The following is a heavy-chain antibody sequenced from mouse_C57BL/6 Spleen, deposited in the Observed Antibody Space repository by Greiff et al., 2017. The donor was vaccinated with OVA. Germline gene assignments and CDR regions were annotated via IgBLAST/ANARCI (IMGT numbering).Heavy chain of an antibody. Sequence: QVQLQQPGAELVRPGSSVKLSCKASGYTFTSYWMHWVKQRPIQGLEWIGNIDPSDSETHYNQKFKDKATLTVDKSSSTAYMQLSSLTSEDSAVYYCARSTVVAPDAMDYWGQGTSVTVSS. D-gene: IGHD1-1*01. CDR1: GYTFTSYW. CDR3: ARSTVVAPDAMDY. V-gene: IGHV1-52*01. J-gene: IGHJ4*01. CDR2: IDPSDSET.